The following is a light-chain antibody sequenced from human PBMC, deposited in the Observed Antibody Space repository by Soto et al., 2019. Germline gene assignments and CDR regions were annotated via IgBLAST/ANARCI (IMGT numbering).Light chain of an antibody. CDR3: TSYTSSSTYV. CDR2: EVI. J-gene: IGLJ1*01. V-gene: IGLV2-14*01. CDR1: SSDVGAYDY. Sequence: QSVLTQPASVSGSPGQSITISCTGTSSDVGAYDYVSWYQQHPGKVPKFMIYEVINRPSGVSHRFSGSKSCNTASLTISGLQAEDEADYYCTSYTSSSTYVFGTGTKVTVL.